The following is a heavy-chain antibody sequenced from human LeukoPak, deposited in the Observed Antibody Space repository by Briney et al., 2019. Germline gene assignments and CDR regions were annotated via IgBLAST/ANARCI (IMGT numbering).Heavy chain of an antibody. Sequence: PSETLSLTCTVSGGSISGYYWSWIRQPPGKGLEWIGYIYYSGSTNYNPSLKSRVTISVDTSKNQFSLKLSSVTAADTAVYYCARGHSSGWYGATWFDPWGQGTLVTVSS. CDR2: IYYSGST. CDR3: ARGHSSGWYGATWFDP. V-gene: IGHV4-59*01. D-gene: IGHD6-19*01. J-gene: IGHJ5*02. CDR1: GGSISGYY.